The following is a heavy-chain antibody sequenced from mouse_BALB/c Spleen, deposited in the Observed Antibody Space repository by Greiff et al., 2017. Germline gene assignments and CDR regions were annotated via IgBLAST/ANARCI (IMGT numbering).Heavy chain of an antibody. CDR1: GFNIKDTY. D-gene: IGHD2-2*01. J-gene: IGHJ1*01. CDR3: ARGGYHEGYFDV. V-gene: IGHV14-3*02. CDR2: IDPANGNT. Sequence: VQLQQPGAELVKPGASVKLSCTASGFNIKDTYMHWVKQRPEQGLEWIGRIDPANGNTKYDPKFQGKATITADTSSNTAYLQLSSLTSEDTAVYYCARGGYHEGYFDVWGAGTTVTVSS.